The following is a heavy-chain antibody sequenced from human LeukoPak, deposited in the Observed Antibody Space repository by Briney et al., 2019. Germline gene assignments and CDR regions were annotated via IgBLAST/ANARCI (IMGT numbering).Heavy chain of an antibody. Sequence: ASVKVSCKASGYTFTGYYIHWVRQAPGQGLEWMGWINPNSGGTNYAQKFQGRVTMTSDTSISTAYMELSRLRSDDTAVYYCASALGARTPMDDYWGQGTLVTVSS. CDR2: INPNSGGT. CDR3: ASALGARTPMDDY. J-gene: IGHJ4*02. D-gene: IGHD6-6*01. CDR1: GYTFTGYY. V-gene: IGHV1-2*02.